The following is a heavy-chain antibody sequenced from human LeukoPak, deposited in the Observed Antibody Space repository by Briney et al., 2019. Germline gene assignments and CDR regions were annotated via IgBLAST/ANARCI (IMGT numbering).Heavy chain of an antibody. D-gene: IGHD3-3*01. CDR1: GSTFSSYA. CDR2: IGGDAVST. V-gene: IGHV3-23*01. CDR3: AKDLWKADY. Sequence: GGSLRLSCAASGSTFSSYAMSWVRQAPGKGLEWVSAIGGDAVSTYYADSVKGRFSISRDNSKNTLYLQMNSLRADDTAVYYCAKDLWKADYWGQGTLVTVSS. J-gene: IGHJ4*02.